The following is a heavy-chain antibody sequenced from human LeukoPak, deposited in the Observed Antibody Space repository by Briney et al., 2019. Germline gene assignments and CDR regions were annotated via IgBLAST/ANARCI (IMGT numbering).Heavy chain of an antibody. CDR3: ARGSGTIFGVAADYYYYYYMDV. CDR1: GFTFSSYW. Sequence: PGGSLRLSCAASGFTFSSYWMSWVRQAPGKGLEWVANIKQDGSEKYYVDSVKGRFTISRDNAKNSLYLQMNSLRAEDTAVYYCARGSGTIFGVAADYYYYYYMDVWGKGTTVTVSS. D-gene: IGHD3-3*01. V-gene: IGHV3-7*01. CDR2: IKQDGSEK. J-gene: IGHJ6*03.